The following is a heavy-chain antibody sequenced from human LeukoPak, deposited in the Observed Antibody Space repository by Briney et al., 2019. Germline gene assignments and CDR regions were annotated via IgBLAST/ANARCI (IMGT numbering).Heavy chain of an antibody. CDR3: VRSFDSNYFDH. Sequence: SQTLSLTCVISGDSVSSNSGAWHWIRQSPSRGLEWLGRTYYRSKWYSDYAVSVKGRITISPDTSENQFSLQLNSVTPEDTAMYYCVRSFDSNYFDHWGQGTLVTVSS. CDR1: GDSVSSNSGA. CDR2: TYYRSKWYS. V-gene: IGHV6-1*01. D-gene: IGHD6-13*01. J-gene: IGHJ4*02.